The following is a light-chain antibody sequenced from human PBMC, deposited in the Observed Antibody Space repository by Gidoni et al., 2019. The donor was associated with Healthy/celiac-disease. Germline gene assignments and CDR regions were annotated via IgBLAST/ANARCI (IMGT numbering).Light chain of an antibody. CDR2: AAS. CDR3: QQYYSYPFT. V-gene: IGKV1-8*01. CDR1: QGISSY. J-gene: IGKJ3*01. Sequence: STGDRVTITCRASQGISSYLAWYQQKPGKAPKLLIYAASTVQSGVPSRFSGSGSGTDFTLTISCLQSEDFATYYCQQYYSYPFTFGPGTKVDIK.